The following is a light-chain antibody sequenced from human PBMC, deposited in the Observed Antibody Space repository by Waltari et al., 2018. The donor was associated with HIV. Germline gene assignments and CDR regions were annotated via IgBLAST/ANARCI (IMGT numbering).Light chain of an antibody. Sequence: DVVLTQSPLSLAVTLGQPASISCTASHSLLFGDGYTYLTWFHQRPGQPPRRLIYKISSRASGVPDRISGSGSGTNVTLNITRVEAGDVGVFYCMQGAHWPPWTFGPGTKVEIK. CDR1: HSLLFGDGYTY. V-gene: IGKV2-30*01. CDR3: MQGAHWPPWT. J-gene: IGKJ1*01. CDR2: KIS.